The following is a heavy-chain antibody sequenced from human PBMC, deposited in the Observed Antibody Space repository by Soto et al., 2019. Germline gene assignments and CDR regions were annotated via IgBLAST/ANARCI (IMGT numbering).Heavy chain of an antibody. V-gene: IGHV1-24*01. CDR1: GYTLTELS. D-gene: IGHD2-2*01. J-gene: IGHJ6*02. CDR3: ATGTSRVGVPAAPTYGMDV. Sequence: ASVKVSCKVSGYTLTELSMHWVRQAPGKGLEWMGGFDPEDGETIYAQKFQGRVTMTEDTSTDTAYMELSSLRSEDTAVYYCATGTSRVGVPAAPTYGMDVWGQGTTVTVSS. CDR2: FDPEDGET.